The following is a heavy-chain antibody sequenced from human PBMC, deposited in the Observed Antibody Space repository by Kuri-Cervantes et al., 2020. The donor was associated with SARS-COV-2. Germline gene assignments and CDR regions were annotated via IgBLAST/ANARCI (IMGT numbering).Heavy chain of an antibody. CDR3: ARQSRGATATVTTDYYYYGMDV. Sequence: GESLKISCKGSGYSFTSYWIGWVRQMPGKGLEWMGIIYPGDSDTRYSPSFQGQVTISADKSISTAYLQWSSLKASDTAMHYCARQSRGATATVTTDYYYYGMDVWGQGTTVTVSS. CDR1: GYSFTSYW. V-gene: IGHV5-51*01. J-gene: IGHJ6*02. CDR2: IYPGDSDT. D-gene: IGHD4-17*01.